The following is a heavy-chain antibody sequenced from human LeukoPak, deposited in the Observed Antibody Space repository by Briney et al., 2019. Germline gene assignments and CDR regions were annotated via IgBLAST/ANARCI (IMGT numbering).Heavy chain of an antibody. Sequence: GGSLRLSCAASRFTFGDTWMNWVRQVPGQGLEWVANIKQDGSEKFYVASVKGRFTISRDNGKSSLYLQMNSLRAEDTALYYCATSYDMGWLIGYWGQGTLVTVSS. CDR2: IKQDGSEK. V-gene: IGHV3-7*03. CDR3: ATSYDMGWLIGY. J-gene: IGHJ4*02. CDR1: RFTFGDTW. D-gene: IGHD3/OR15-3a*01.